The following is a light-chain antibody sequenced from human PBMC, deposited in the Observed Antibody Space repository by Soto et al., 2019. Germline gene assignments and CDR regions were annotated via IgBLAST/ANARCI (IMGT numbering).Light chain of an antibody. CDR3: QQYVSSPRT. J-gene: IGKJ1*01. CDR1: QIVSSSY. Sequence: DIVLTQSPATLSLSPGERATLSSRASQIVSSSYLAWYQQKPGQAPRLLMYGASNRATGIPDRFSGSGSGTDFTLTISGLEPEDFAVYYCQQYVSSPRTFGQGTKVDIK. V-gene: IGKV3-20*01. CDR2: GAS.